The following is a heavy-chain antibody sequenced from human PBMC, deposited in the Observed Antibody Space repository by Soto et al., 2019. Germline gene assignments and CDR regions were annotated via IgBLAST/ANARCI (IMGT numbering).Heavy chain of an antibody. J-gene: IGHJ6*02. CDR1: GYTFTSQG. V-gene: IGHV1-18*01. CDR3: ARDAYRGGAPGCGGMDV. Sequence: QVQLVQSGGEVKKPGASVKVSCRASGYTFTSQGFSWVRQAPGQGLEWMGRISAYNGNIDYAKKFKGRVTMTTDTSTSTAYMELRSLTSDDTAVYYCARDAYRGGAPGCGGMDVWGQGTSVIVSS. D-gene: IGHD2-21*01. CDR2: ISAYNGNI.